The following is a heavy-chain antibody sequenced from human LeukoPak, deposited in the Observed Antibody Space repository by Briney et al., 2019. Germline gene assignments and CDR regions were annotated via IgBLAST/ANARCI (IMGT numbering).Heavy chain of an antibody. V-gene: IGHV3-48*03. J-gene: IGHJ4*02. Sequence: GGSLRLSCAASGFNFRGYEMNWVRRAPGKGLQWLAYISSSGSSTYYADPVQGRFTISRDNAKNSLYLHMNSLRVDDTAVYYCVGEMDSGWYPYWGPGTLVTVSS. CDR3: VGEMDSGWYPY. CDR2: ISSSGSST. D-gene: IGHD6-19*01. CDR1: GFNFRGYE.